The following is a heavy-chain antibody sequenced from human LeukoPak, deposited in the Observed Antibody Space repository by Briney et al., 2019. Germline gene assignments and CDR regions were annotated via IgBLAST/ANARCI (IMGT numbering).Heavy chain of an antibody. Sequence: GESLRISCKGSGYSFTSYWISWVRQMPGKGLEWMGRIDPSDSYTNYSPSSQGHVTISADKSISTAYLQWSSLKASDTAMYYCAGAGIAVAGNAEYFQHWGQGTLVTVSS. D-gene: IGHD6-19*01. V-gene: IGHV5-10-1*01. J-gene: IGHJ1*01. CDR1: GYSFTSYW. CDR2: IDPSDSYT. CDR3: AGAGIAVAGNAEYFQH.